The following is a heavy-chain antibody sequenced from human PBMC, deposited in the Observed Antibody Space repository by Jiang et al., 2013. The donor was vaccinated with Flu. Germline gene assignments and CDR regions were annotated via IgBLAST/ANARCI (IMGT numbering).Heavy chain of an antibody. J-gene: IGHJ6*04. CDR3: ARVGYYYGSGSYSYGMDV. V-gene: IGHV4-34*01. Sequence: AVYGGSFSGYYWSWIRQPPGKGLEWIGEINHSGSTNYNPSLKSRVTISVDTSKNQFSLKLSSVTAADTAVYYCARVGYYYGSGSYSYGMDVWGKGTTVTVSS. CDR1: GGSFSGYY. CDR2: INHSGST. D-gene: IGHD3-10*01.